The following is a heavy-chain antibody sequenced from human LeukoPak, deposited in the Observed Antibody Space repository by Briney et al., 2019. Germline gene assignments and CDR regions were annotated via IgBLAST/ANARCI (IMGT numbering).Heavy chain of an antibody. CDR3: ARDREYYDILTGRGDALDI. CDR1: GFTFSSYS. CDR2: ISSSSSYI. V-gene: IGHV3-21*01. Sequence: GGSLRLSCAASGFTFSSYSMNWVRQAPGKGLEWVSSISSSSSYIYYADSVKGRFTISRDNAKNSLYLQMNSLRAEDTAVYYCARDREYYDILTGRGDALDIWGQGTMVTVSS. J-gene: IGHJ3*02. D-gene: IGHD3-9*01.